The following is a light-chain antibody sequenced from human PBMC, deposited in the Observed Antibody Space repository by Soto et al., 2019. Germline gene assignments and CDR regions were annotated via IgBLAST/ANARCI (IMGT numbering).Light chain of an antibody. CDR2: GAS. CDR1: QSVSSSY. J-gene: IGKJ1*01. CDR3: QQYGSSPRT. Sequence: EIVLTQSPGTLSLSPGERATLSCRASQSVSSSYLGWYQQKPGQAPRLLIYGASNRATGIPDRFSGSGSGTDFTLTISRLEPEDFAVYYCQQYGSSPRTFGQGTKVVIK. V-gene: IGKV3-20*01.